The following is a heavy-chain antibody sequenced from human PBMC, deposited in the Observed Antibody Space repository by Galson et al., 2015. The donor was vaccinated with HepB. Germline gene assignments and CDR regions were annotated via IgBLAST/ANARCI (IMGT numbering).Heavy chain of an antibody. CDR2: ISAYNGNT. D-gene: IGHD3-10*01. CDR1: GYTFTSYG. Sequence: SVKVSCKASGYTFTSYGISWVRQAPGQGLEWMGWISAYNGNTNYAQKLQGRVTMTTDTSTSTAYMELRSLRSDDTAVYYCARDHGRYYGSGSYSNDYWGQGTLVTVSS. J-gene: IGHJ4*02. CDR3: ARDHGRYYGSGSYSNDY. V-gene: IGHV1-18*04.